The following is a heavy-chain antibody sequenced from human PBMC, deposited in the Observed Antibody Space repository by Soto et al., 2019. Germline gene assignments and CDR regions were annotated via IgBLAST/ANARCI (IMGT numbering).Heavy chain of an antibody. D-gene: IGHD2-15*01. Sequence: ASVKVSCKASGYTFTSYAMHWVRQAPGQRLEWMGWINAGNGNTKYSQRFQGRVTITRDTSASTAYMELSSLRSEDTAVYYCARDLGYALPDYWGQGTLVTVSS. CDR2: INAGNGNT. CDR1: GYTFTSYA. V-gene: IGHV1-3*01. J-gene: IGHJ4*02. CDR3: ARDLGYALPDY.